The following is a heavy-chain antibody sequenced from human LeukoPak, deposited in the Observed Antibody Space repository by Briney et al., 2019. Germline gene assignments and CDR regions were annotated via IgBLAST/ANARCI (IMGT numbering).Heavy chain of an antibody. Sequence: ASVKVSCKASGYTFTTYGISWVRHAPGQGLEWMGWINPNSGGTNYAQKFQGRVTMTRDTSISTAYMELSRLRSDDTAVYYCARGWRELTPLYYFDYWGQGTLVTVSS. CDR1: GYTFTTYG. CDR3: ARGWRELTPLYYFDY. D-gene: IGHD1-26*01. CDR2: INPNSGGT. V-gene: IGHV1-2*02. J-gene: IGHJ4*02.